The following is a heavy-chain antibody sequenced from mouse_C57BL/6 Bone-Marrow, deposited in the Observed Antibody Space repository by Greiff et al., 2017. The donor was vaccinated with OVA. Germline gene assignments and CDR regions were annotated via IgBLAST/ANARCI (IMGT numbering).Heavy chain of an antibody. CDR3: TRGYSNYYAMDY. CDR2: IDPETGGT. D-gene: IGHD2-5*01. CDR1: GYTFPDYE. J-gene: IGHJ4*01. Sequence: VQLQPSGAELVRPGASVTLSCKASGYTFPDYEMHWVKQTPVHGLEWIGDIDPETGGTAYNQKFKGTAILTADKSASAAYMVLRSLSSEYSAVYYFTRGYSNYYAMDYWVQGTSVTVSS. V-gene: IGHV1-15*01.